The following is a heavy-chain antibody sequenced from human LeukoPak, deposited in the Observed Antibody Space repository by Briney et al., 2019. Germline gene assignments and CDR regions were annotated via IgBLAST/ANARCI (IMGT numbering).Heavy chain of an antibody. Sequence: GALRLSCAASGFTVSSNYMSWVRQAPGEGLEWVSVIYSGGSTYYADSVKGRFTISRDNSKNTLYLQMNSLRAEDTAVYYCARDPGSVFDYWGQGTLVTVSS. CDR3: ARDPGSVFDY. CDR2: IYSGGST. D-gene: IGHD1-1*01. CDR1: GFTVSSNY. J-gene: IGHJ4*02. V-gene: IGHV3-53*01.